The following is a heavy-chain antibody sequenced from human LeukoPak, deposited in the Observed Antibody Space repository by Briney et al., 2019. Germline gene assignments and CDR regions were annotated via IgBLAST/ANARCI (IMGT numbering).Heavy chain of an antibody. CDR3: AGDRVWFGTLGYFDY. CDR1: GYTFTSYA. CDR2: INAGNGNR. V-gene: IGHV1-3*03. Sequence: ASVKVSCKASGYTFTSYAMDWVRQAPGQRLEWMGWINAGNGNRKYSQEFQGRVTITMDTSASTAYMELSSLRSEDMAVYSCAGDRVWFGTLGYFDYWGQGTLVTVSS. J-gene: IGHJ4*02. D-gene: IGHD3-10*01.